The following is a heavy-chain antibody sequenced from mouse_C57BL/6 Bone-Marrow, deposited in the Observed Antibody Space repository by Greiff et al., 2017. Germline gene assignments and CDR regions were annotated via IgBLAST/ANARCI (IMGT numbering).Heavy chain of an antibody. CDR3: ARNYGSSDWYFDV. CDR1: GYTFTSYW. V-gene: IGHV1-72*01. Sequence: QVQLQQPGAELVKPGASVKLSCKASGYTFTSYWMHWVKQRPGRGLEWIGRIDPNSGGTKYNEKFKSKAPLPVAQPSSTAYMQLSGLTSEDSAVYYCARNYGSSDWYFDVWGTGTTVTASS. J-gene: IGHJ1*03. D-gene: IGHD1-1*01. CDR2: IDPNSGGT.